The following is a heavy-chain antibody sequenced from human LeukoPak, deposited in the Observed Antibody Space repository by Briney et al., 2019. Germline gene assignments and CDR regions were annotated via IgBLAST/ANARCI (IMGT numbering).Heavy chain of an antibody. Sequence: SETLSLTCTVSGGSISNSDCYWGWIRQPPGKGLEWIGSIYYSGSTYYNPSLKSRVIISVDTSRNQFSLKLSSVTAADTAVYYCAGDIGATLWGYFDYWGQGSLVTVSS. J-gene: IGHJ4*02. V-gene: IGHV4-39*07. CDR1: GGSISNSDCY. CDR3: AGDIGATLWGYFDY. CDR2: IYYSGST. D-gene: IGHD5-12*01.